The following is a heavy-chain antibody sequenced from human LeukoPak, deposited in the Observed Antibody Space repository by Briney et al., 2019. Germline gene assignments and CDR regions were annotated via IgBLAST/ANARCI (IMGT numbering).Heavy chain of an antibody. V-gene: IGHV1-18*01. J-gene: IGHJ5*01. CDR3: VRDSGGHQTSRSTMIIDNWFDS. CDR1: GYTFNIYA. CDR2: ISGYNANT. Sequence: RASVKVSCKASGYTFNIYAMHWVRQAPGQGLEWMGWISGYNANTDYAQNFQDRVIMTTDTSTSTAYMDLRNLNSNDTAVYYCVRDSGGHQTSRSTMIIDNWFDSWGQGTLVTVSS. D-gene: IGHD3-22*01.